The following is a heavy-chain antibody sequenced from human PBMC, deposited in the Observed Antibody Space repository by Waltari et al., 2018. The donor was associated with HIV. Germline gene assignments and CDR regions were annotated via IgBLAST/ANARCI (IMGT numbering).Heavy chain of an antibody. CDR3: TRLMSVGACDI. CDR2: IRGDASDT. J-gene: IGHJ3*02. CDR1: GFTFSRYW. D-gene: IGHD1-26*01. Sequence: EVQLVESGRGLVQPGGSLRLSCAASGFTFSRYWMHWVRQAPGEGPQWVSRIRGDASDTNYADSVKDRFTISRDNAKNTLYLQMNSLRVDDTATYYCTRLMSVGACDIWGQGTVVIVSS. V-gene: IGHV3-74*01.